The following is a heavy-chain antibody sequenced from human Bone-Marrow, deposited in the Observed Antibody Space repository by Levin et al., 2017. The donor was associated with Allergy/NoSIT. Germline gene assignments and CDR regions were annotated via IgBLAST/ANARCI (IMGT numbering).Heavy chain of an antibody. CDR1: GGSFSGYY. CDR2: INHSGST. V-gene: IGHV4-34*01. Sequence: PSETLSLTCAVYGGSFSGYYWSWIRQPPGKGLEWIGEINHSGSTNYNPSLKSRVTISVDTSKNQFSLKLSSVTAADTAVYYCARGRQQYYMDVWGKGTTVTVSS. D-gene: IGHD6-13*01. J-gene: IGHJ6*03. CDR3: ARGRQQYYMDV.